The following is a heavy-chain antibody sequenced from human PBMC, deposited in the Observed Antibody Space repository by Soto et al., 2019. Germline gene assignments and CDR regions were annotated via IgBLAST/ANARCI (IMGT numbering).Heavy chain of an antibody. J-gene: IGHJ6*02. CDR1: GYSFSSYG. CDR3: ARGYGHCVGGPCPDLYGMDV. CDR2: MSGYNGNR. D-gene: IGHD2-15*01. Sequence: ASVKVSGKTSGYSFSSYGINWVRQAPGQGLEWMGWMSGYNGNRNYAQKFQGRVTLTTDTSTSTAYMEVRSLASDDTAVYYCARGYGHCVGGPCPDLYGMDVWGQGTTVTVSS. V-gene: IGHV1-18*04.